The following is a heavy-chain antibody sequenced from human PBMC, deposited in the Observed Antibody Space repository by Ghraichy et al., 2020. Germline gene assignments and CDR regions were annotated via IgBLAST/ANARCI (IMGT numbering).Heavy chain of an antibody. D-gene: IGHD1-26*01. J-gene: IGHJ3*02. V-gene: IGHV3-64D*06. CDR1: TFTFSSYT. CDR2: ISSDGSDT. Sequence: GGSLRLSCATSTFTFSSYTMHWVLQAPGKGLEYVSAISSDGSDTYYADSVKGRFTISRDNSKNTLYLQVSSLRAEDTAVYYCVKDTGTYYDAFDIWGQGTMVTVSS. CDR3: VKDTGTYYDAFDI.